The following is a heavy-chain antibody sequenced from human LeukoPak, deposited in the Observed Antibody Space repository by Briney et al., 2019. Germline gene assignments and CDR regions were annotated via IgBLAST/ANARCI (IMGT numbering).Heavy chain of an antibody. D-gene: IGHD3-3*01. V-gene: IGHV5-51*01. CDR2: IYPGDSDT. Sequence: GESLKISCKGSGYSFTSYWTGWVRQMPGKGLEWMGIIYPGDSDTRYSSSFQGQVTISADKSISTAYLQWSSLKASDTAMYYCARLPTYYDFWSGFDYWGQGTLVTVSS. J-gene: IGHJ4*02. CDR3: ARLPTYYDFWSGFDY. CDR1: GYSFTSYW.